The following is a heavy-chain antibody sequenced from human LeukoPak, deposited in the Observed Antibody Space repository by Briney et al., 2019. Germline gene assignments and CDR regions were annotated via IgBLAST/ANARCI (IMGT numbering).Heavy chain of an antibody. CDR3: ARVTVAAAISPIYYFQH. D-gene: IGHD6-13*01. Sequence: SGGSLRLSCAASGFIVSSYYMSWVRQAPGKGLEWVSVIYSGGNTNYADSVKGRFTISRDNSKNTLYLQMNSLRAEDTAVYYCARVTVAAAISPIYYFQHWGQGTLVTVSS. V-gene: IGHV3-53*01. CDR2: IYSGGNT. J-gene: IGHJ1*01. CDR1: GFIVSSYY.